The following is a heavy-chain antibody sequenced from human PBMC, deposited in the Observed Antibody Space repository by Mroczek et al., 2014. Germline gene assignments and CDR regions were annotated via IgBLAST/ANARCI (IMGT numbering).Heavy chain of an antibody. D-gene: IGHD2-2*01. J-gene: IGHJ4*02. CDR2: IYTSGST. V-gene: IGHV4-61*02. Sequence: QVQLQESGPGLVKPSQTLSLTCTVSGGSISSGSYYWSWIRQPAGKGLEWIGRIYTSGSTNYNPSLKSRVTISVDTSKNQFSLKLSSVTAADTAVYYCARGHAVVPAAINRPTYAPNYYFDYWGQGTLVTVSS. CDR1: GGSISSGSYY. CDR3: ARGHAVVPAAINRPTYAPNYYFDY.